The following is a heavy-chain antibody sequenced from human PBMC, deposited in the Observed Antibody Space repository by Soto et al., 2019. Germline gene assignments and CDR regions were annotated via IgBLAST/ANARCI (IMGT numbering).Heavy chain of an antibody. Sequence: QVQLVQSGAEVKKPGASVKVSCKASGYTFTSYGISWVRQAPGQGLEWMGWISAYNGNTNYAQKLQGRVTMTTDTSPSTAYMELRSLRSDDTAVYYCARAYCGGDCYPRYYYYGMDVWGQGTTVTVSS. CDR3: ARAYCGGDCYPRYYYYGMDV. V-gene: IGHV1-18*01. J-gene: IGHJ6*02. CDR2: ISAYNGNT. D-gene: IGHD2-21*02. CDR1: GYTFTSYG.